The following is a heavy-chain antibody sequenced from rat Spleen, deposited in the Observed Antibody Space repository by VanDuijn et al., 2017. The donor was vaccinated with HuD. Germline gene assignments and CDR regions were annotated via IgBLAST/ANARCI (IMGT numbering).Heavy chain of an antibody. CDR2: LSYDGSKT. D-gene: IGHD4-4*01. CDR3: TRRGYLSDWYFDF. Sequence: EVQLVESDGGLVQPERSLKLSCAASGFTFSDLSMAWVRQAPTKGLEWVATLSYDGSKTYYRDSVKGRFTISRDNARSTLNPHMDSLRSEDTAIYYCTRRGYLSDWYFDFWGPGTMVTVSS. V-gene: IGHV5-29*01. CDR1: GFTFSDLS. J-gene: IGHJ1*01.